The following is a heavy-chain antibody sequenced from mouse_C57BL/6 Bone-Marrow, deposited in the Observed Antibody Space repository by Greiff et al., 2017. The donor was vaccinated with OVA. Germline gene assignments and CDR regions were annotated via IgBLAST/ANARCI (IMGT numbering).Heavy chain of an antibody. V-gene: IGHV1-69*01. Sequence: QVQLQQPGAELVMPGASVKLSCKASGYTFTSYWMHWVKQRPGQGLEWIGEIDPSDSYTNYNQKFKGKSTLTVDKSSSTAYMQLSSLTSEDSAFYYCARIYYGSSYWYFDVWGTGTTVTVSS. CDR3: ARIYYGSSYWYFDV. J-gene: IGHJ1*03. D-gene: IGHD1-1*01. CDR1: GYTFTSYW. CDR2: IDPSDSYT.